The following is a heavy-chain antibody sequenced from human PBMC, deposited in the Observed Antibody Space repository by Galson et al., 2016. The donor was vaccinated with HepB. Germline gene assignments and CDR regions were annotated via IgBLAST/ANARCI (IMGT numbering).Heavy chain of an antibody. J-gene: IGHJ6*04. CDR3: AKTTAMVAYYYYGMDV. Sequence: SLRLSCAASGFTFSSYGMHWVRQAPGKGLEWVAVISFDGSYKHYADSVKGRFTISRDNSKNTIYLQMSSLRAEDTAVYYCAKTTAMVAYYYYGMDVWGKGTTVTVSS. CDR2: ISFDGSYK. D-gene: IGHD5-18*01. CDR1: GFTFSSYG. V-gene: IGHV3-30*18.